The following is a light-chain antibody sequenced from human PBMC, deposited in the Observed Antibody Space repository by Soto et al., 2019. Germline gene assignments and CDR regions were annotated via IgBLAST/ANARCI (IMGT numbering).Light chain of an antibody. CDR3: QQYNNWPLT. V-gene: IGKV3D-15*01. Sequence: EIVLTQSPGTLSLSPGERATLSCRASQSVSSSYLAWYQQKPGQAPRLLIYDASTRATGIPARFSGSQSGAEFTLTISSLLSEDFAVYFCQQYNNWPLTFGGGTKAE. CDR2: DAS. J-gene: IGKJ4*01. CDR1: QSVSSSY.